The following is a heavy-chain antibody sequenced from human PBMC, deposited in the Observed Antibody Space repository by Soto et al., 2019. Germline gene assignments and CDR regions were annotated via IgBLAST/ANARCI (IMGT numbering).Heavy chain of an antibody. CDR3: ARLLYDYGDYTGYYYYMDV. CDR2: IYYSGST. D-gene: IGHD4-17*01. V-gene: IGHV4-59*08. Sequence: SETLSLTCTVSGGSISSYYWSWIRQPPGKGLEWIGYIYYSGSTNYNPSLKSRVTISVDTSKNQFSLKLSSVTAADTAVYYCARLLYDYGDYTGYYYYMDVWGKGTTVIVSS. CDR1: GGSISSYY. J-gene: IGHJ6*03.